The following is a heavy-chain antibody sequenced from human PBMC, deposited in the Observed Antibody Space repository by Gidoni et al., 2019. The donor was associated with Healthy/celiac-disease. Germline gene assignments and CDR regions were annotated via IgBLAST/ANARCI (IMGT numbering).Heavy chain of an antibody. CDR2: ISCSGGST. CDR3: AKDLTIFGVVPYYFDY. J-gene: IGHJ4*02. Sequence: EVRLLESGGGWVQPGGSLRLSCAASGFTFSSYAMSWVRQAPGRGLEWVSAISCSGGSTYYADSVKGRFTISRDNSKNTLYLQMNSLRAEDTAVYYCAKDLTIFGVVPYYFDYWGQGTLVTVSS. D-gene: IGHD3-3*01. CDR1: GFTFSSYA. V-gene: IGHV3-23*01.